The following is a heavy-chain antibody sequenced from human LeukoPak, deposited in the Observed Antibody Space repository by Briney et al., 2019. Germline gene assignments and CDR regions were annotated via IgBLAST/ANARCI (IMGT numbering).Heavy chain of an antibody. V-gene: IGHV4-34*01. Sequence: SETLSLTCAVYGGSFSDHYWSWIRQPPGKGLEWIGEINHSGSTNYNPSLKSRVTISVDTSKIQFSLKLSSVTAADTAVFYCARGGYGVPFDYWGQGALVTVSS. CDR1: GGSFSDHY. D-gene: IGHD4-17*01. CDR3: ARGGYGVPFDY. CDR2: INHSGST. J-gene: IGHJ4*02.